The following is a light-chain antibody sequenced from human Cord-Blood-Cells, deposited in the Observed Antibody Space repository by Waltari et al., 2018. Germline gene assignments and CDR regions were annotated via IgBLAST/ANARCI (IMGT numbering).Light chain of an antibody. Sequence: QSALTQPASVSGSPGQSITISCTGTSSDVGSYNLVSWHQQHPGKVPKLMIYAGSKRPSGLSKRFSGSKSGNTPSLTISGLQAEDEADYYCCSYAGSSTYVVGTGTKVTVL. CDR1: SSDVGSYNL. V-gene: IGLV2-23*01. J-gene: IGLJ1*01. CDR2: AGS. CDR3: CSYAGSSTYV.